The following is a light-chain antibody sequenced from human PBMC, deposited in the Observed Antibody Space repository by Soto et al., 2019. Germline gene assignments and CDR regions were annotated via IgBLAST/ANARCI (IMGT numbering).Light chain of an antibody. J-gene: IGKJ2*01. CDR1: QSVSNY. V-gene: IGKV3-11*01. CDR3: QQRGDRPRT. Sequence: DIVLTQSPSALSLSPGERDTLSCRASQSVSNYLAWYQQRPGRAPRLLIYDASHRATGIPARFSGSGSGTDFTLTINSLEPEDFAVYYCQQRGDRPRTFGQGTQLEIK. CDR2: DAS.